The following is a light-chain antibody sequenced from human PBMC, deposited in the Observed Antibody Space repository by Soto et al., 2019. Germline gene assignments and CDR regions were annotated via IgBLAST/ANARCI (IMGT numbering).Light chain of an antibody. V-gene: IGKV3-20*01. CDR3: QHYDGSPRT. CDR1: QSVRSNY. CDR2: GVF. Sequence: ETVLTQSPGTVSLSPGERATLSCTTSQSVRSNYLAWYQQKPGQAPRLLIYGVFSRPTGIPDRFSGSGSGTDFTLTISGLEPEDSAVYYCQHYDGSPRTFGQGTKLEI. J-gene: IGKJ2*01.